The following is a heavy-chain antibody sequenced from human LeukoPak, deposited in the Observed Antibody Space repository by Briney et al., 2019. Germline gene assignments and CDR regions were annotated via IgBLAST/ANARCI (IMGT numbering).Heavy chain of an antibody. CDR2: ISAYNGNT. CDR3: ARQAGPRYYYYMDV. Sequence: GASVKVSCKTSGYTFTGYYMHWVRQAPGQGLEWMGWISAYNGNTNYAQKLQGRVTVTTDTSTSTAYMELRSLRSDDTAVYYCARQAGPRYYYYMDVWGKGTTVTISS. J-gene: IGHJ6*03. V-gene: IGHV1-18*04. D-gene: IGHD6-13*01. CDR1: GYTFTGYY.